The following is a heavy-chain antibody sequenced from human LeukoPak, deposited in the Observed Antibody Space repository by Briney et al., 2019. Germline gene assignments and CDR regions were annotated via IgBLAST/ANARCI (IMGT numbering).Heavy chain of an antibody. CDR3: ARDPRGEQLVRTEYYFDY. J-gene: IGHJ4*02. V-gene: IGHV3-30-3*01. CDR2: ISYDGSNK. Sequence: GGSLRLSCAASGFTFSSYAMHWVRQAPGKGLEWVAVISYDGSNKYYADSVKGRFTISRDNAKNSLYLQMNSLRAEDTAVYYCARDPRGEQLVRTEYYFDYWGQGTLVTVSS. CDR1: GFTFSSYA. D-gene: IGHD6-6*01.